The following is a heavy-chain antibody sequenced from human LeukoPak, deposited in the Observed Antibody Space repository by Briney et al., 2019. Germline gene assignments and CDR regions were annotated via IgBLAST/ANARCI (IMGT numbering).Heavy chain of an antibody. D-gene: IGHD3-22*01. CDR2: IYYSGST. Sequence: PSETLSLTCTVSGGSISSYYWSWIRQPPGKGLEWIGYIYYSGSTNYNPSLKSRVTISVDTSKNQFSLKLSSVTAADTAVYYCARDRYYYDSSGYIRMDVWGKGTTVTISS. CDR1: GGSISSYY. V-gene: IGHV4-59*01. J-gene: IGHJ6*03. CDR3: ARDRYYYDSSGYIRMDV.